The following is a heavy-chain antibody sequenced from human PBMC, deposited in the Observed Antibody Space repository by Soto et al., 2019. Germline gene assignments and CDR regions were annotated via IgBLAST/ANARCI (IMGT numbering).Heavy chain of an antibody. D-gene: IGHD6-19*01. CDR3: ARDLPHIAVAGTADY. CDR1: GFTFSSYG. V-gene: IGHV3-33*01. J-gene: IGHJ4*02. Sequence: GGSLRLSCAASGFTFSSYGMHWVRQAPGKGLEWVAVIWYDGSNKYYADSVKGRFTISRDNSKNTLYLQMNSLRAEDTAVYYCARDLPHIAVAGTADYWGQGTLVTVSS. CDR2: IWYDGSNK.